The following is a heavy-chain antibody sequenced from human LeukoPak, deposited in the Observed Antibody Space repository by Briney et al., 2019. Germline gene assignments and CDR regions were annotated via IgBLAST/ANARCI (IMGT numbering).Heavy chain of an antibody. J-gene: IGHJ4*02. Sequence: PSETLSLTCTVSGGSISSYYWSWIRQPAGKGLEWIGRIHTSGSTNYNPSLKSRVTMSADTSKNQFSLRLSSVTAADTAVYYCARHRSGWLQSSFDYWGQGTLVTVSS. CDR1: GGSISSYY. CDR2: IHTSGST. CDR3: ARHRSGWLQSSFDY. D-gene: IGHD5-24*01. V-gene: IGHV4-4*07.